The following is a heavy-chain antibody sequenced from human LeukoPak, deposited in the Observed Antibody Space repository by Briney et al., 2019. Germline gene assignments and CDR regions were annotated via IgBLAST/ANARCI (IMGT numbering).Heavy chain of an antibody. Sequence: GGSLRLSCAASGFTFSSYAMSWVRQAPGKGLEWVSAISGSDGSTYYADSVKGRFTISRDNSKNTLYLQMNSLRAEDTAVYYCAKDPMDTAMVNWFDPWGQGTLVTVSS. CDR2: ISGSDGST. J-gene: IGHJ5*02. V-gene: IGHV3-23*01. CDR1: GFTFSSYA. CDR3: AKDPMDTAMVNWFDP. D-gene: IGHD5-18*01.